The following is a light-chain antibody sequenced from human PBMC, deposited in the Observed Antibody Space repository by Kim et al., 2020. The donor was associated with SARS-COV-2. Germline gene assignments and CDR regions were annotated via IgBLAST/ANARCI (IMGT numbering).Light chain of an antibody. CDR2: GAL. Sequence: SVSPGVGATLACRASESLTSDLAWYQQKPGQAPRLLMSGALTRATGVPARFSGGGSGSEFTLTISILQSEDSATYYCHQYKDWPYTFGQGTKLEIK. CDR1: ESLTSD. CDR3: HQYKDWPYT. V-gene: IGKV3-15*01. J-gene: IGKJ2*01.